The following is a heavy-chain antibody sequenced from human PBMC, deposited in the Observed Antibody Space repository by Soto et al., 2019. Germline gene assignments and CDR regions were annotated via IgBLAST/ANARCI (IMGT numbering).Heavy chain of an antibody. J-gene: IGHJ6*02. CDR2: ISAYNGNT. D-gene: IGHD4-17*01. CDR3: ARDGLASTVTTRYYYYGMDV. CDR1: GYTFTSYG. Sequence: SVKVSCKASGYTFTSYGIGWVRQAPGQGLEWMGWISAYNGNTNYAQKLQGRVTMTTDTSTSTAYMELRSLRSDDTAVYYCARDGLASTVTTRYYYYGMDVWGQGTTVTVSS. V-gene: IGHV1-18*01.